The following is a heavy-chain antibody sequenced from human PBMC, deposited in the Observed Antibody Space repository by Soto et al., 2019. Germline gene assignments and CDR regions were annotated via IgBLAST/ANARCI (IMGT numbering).Heavy chain of an antibody. CDR3: ARGWYYYGSGSHFDY. CDR2: INHSGST. V-gene: IGHV4-34*01. D-gene: IGHD3-10*01. J-gene: IGHJ4*02. CDR1: GGSFSGYY. Sequence: SETLSLTCAVYGGSFSGYYWSWIRQPPGKGLEWIGEINHSGSTNYNPSLKSRVTISVDTSKNQFSLKLSSVTAADTAVYYCARGWYYYGSGSHFDYWGPGTLVTVSS.